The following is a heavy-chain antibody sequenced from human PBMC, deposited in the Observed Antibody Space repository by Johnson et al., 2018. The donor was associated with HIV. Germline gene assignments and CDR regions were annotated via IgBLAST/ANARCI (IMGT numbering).Heavy chain of an antibody. CDR3: VRGNDGSYFSDAFDI. Sequence: VQLVESGGGLVQPGGSLRLSCAASGFTFSSSWMHWVCQAPEKGLEWVADIKCDGSEKYYVDSVKGRFTISRDNSQSTLYLQLNGLRAEDTAVDHCVRGNDGSYFSDAFDIWGQGEMVTVSS. V-gene: IGHV3-52*01. CDR1: GFTFSSSW. D-gene: IGHD1-26*01. CDR2: IKCDGSEK. J-gene: IGHJ3*02.